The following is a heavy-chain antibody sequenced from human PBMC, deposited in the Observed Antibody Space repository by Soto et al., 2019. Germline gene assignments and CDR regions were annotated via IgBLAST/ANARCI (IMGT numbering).Heavy chain of an antibody. Sequence: GASVKVSCKASGGTFSSYAISWVRQAPGKGLEWMGGIIPIFGTANYAQKFQGRVTITADGSTSTAYMELSSLRSEDTAVYYCASPDKAVKKAYYYYYYGMDVWGQGTTVTVSS. CDR2: IIPIFGTA. CDR1: GGTFSSYA. V-gene: IGHV1-69*13. J-gene: IGHJ6*02. D-gene: IGHD6-19*01. CDR3: ASPDKAVKKAYYYYYYGMDV.